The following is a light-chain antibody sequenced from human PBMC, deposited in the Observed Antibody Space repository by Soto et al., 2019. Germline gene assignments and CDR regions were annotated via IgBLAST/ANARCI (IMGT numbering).Light chain of an antibody. CDR3: SSYAGSNEV. CDR1: SSDVGGYNY. CDR2: EVS. J-gene: IGLJ2*01. Sequence: QSALTQPPSASGSPGQSVTISCTGTSSDVGGYNYVSWYQQHPGKAPKLMIYEVSKRPSGVPDRFSGSKSGNTASLTVSGLQAEDEADYYYSSYAGSNEVFGGGTKVTVL. V-gene: IGLV2-8*01.